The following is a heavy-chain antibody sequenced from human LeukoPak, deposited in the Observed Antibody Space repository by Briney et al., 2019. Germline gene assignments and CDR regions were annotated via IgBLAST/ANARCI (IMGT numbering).Heavy chain of an antibody. CDR2: INHSGST. Sequence: SETLSLTCTVSGGSISGYYWSWIRQPPGEGLEWIGEINHSGSTNYNPSLKSRVTISVDTSKNQFSLKLSSVTAADTAVYYCTSRDYCGGDCYYRWFDPWGQGTLVTVSS. D-gene: IGHD2-21*02. CDR1: GGSISGYY. V-gene: IGHV4-34*01. CDR3: TSRDYCGGDCYYRWFDP. J-gene: IGHJ5*02.